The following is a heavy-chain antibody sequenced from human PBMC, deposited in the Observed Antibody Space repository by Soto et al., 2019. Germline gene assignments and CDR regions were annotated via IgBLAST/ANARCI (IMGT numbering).Heavy chain of an antibody. V-gene: IGHV4-59*01. CDR2: IYYSGST. CDR3: ARGLRLGELSFEYYFDY. Sequence: TSETLSLTCTVSGGSISSYYWSWIRQPPGKGLEWNGYIYYSGSTNYNPSLKSRVTISVDTSKNQFSLKLSSVTAADTAVYYCARGLRLGELSFEYYFDYWGQGTLVTV. J-gene: IGHJ4*02. CDR1: GGSISSYY. D-gene: IGHD3-16*02.